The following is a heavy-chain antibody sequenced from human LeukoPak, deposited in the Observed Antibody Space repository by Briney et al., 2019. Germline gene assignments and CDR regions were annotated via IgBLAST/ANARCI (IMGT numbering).Heavy chain of an antibody. D-gene: IGHD4-17*01. CDR2: INPNSGGT. J-gene: IGHJ6*03. CDR3: ARDKTTVTTFYYYCMDV. CDR1: GYTFTGYY. V-gene: IGHV1-2*02. Sequence: ASVKVSCKASGYTFTGYYMHWVRQAPGQGLEWMGWINPNSGGTNYAQKFQGRVTMTRDTSISTAYMELSRLRSDDTAVYYCARDKTTVTTFYYYCMDVWGKGTTVTVSS.